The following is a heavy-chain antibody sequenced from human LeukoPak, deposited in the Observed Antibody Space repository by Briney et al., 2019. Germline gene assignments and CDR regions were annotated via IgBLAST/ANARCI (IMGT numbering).Heavy chain of an antibody. V-gene: IGHV3-33*01. Sequence: SLRLSCAASGFTFSSYGMHWVRQAPGKGLEWVAVMWYDGSNKYYADSVKGRFTISRDNSKNTLYLQMNSLRAEDTAVYYCASLATMIRTGGGGDFDLWGRGTLVTVSS. J-gene: IGHJ2*01. CDR3: ASLATMIRTGGGGDFDL. D-gene: IGHD3-22*01. CDR1: GFTFSSYG. CDR2: MWYDGSNK.